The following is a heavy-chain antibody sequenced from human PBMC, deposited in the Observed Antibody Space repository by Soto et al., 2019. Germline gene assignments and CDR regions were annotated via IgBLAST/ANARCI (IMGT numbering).Heavy chain of an antibody. D-gene: IGHD2-15*01. J-gene: IGHJ5*02. CDR3: VRGGGGGLFDP. Sequence: QVQLVESGGGLVPPGGSLRLSCAGSGFTFGDSYMSWIRQAPGKGLEWLSYISPGSRYPAYADSVKGRFTISRDNAKRSLYLQTMSLTAEDTAIYYCVRGGGGGLFDPWGQGTMVTVSS. V-gene: IGHV3-11*06. CDR2: ISPGSRYP. CDR1: GFTFGDSY.